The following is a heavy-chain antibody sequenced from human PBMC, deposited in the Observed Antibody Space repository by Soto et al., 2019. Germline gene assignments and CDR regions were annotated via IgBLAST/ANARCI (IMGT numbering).Heavy chain of an antibody. Sequence: EVQLLESGGGLVQPGGSLRLSCAASGFSFSDHAMSWVRQAPGKGLEWVSTLRGDSSDRYSAESVMGRFTISRDYSSNRLFLQLNGLRAEDTAVYYCAKKGSGGSSMGCLDYWGQGTLVTVSS. CDR3: AKKGSGGSSMGCLDY. CDR2: LRGDSSDR. CDR1: GFSFSDHA. V-gene: IGHV3-23*01. J-gene: IGHJ4*02. D-gene: IGHD6-6*01.